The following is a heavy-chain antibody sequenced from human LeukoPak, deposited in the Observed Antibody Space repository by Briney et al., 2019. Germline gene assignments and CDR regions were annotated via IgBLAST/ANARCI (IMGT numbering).Heavy chain of an antibody. V-gene: IGHV4-30-4*01. CDR2: IYYSGST. CDR3: ARLQWLSTPFFDY. CDR1: GGSISSGDYY. J-gene: IGHJ4*02. Sequence: SETLSLTCTVSGGSISSGDYYWSWIRQPPGKGLEWIGYIYYSGSTYYNPSLKSRVTISVDTSKNQFSLKLSSVTAADTAVYFCARLQWLSTPFFDYWGQGTLVTISS. D-gene: IGHD6-19*01.